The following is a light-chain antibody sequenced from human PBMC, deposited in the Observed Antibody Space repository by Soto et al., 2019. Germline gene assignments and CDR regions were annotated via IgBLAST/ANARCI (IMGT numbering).Light chain of an antibody. V-gene: IGKV3-20*01. CDR1: QSVSSSY. CDR2: GAS. J-gene: IGKJ1*01. CDR3: QQYGSSPVT. Sequence: DIVMTQSPATLSVSPGERATLSCRASQSVSSSYLAWYQQKPGQAPRLLIYGASSRATGIPDRFSGSGSGTDFTLTISRLEPEDFAVYYCQQYGSSPVTVGQGTKVENK.